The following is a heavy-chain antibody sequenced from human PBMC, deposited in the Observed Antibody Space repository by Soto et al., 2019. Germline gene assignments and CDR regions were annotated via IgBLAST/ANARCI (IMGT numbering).Heavy chain of an antibody. D-gene: IGHD5-18*01. V-gene: IGHV3-30*03. J-gene: IGHJ4*02. CDR2: ISYDGSNK. Sequence: QVQLVESGGGVVQPGRSLRLSCAASGFTFSSYGMHWVRQAPGKGLEWVAVISYDGSNKYYADSVKGRFTISRDNSKNRRYLQMNSLRAEDTAVYYCARAGLRGDIGYGLLGYFGYWGPGTLVTVSS. CDR1: GFTFSSYG. CDR3: ARAGLRGDIGYGLLGYFGY.